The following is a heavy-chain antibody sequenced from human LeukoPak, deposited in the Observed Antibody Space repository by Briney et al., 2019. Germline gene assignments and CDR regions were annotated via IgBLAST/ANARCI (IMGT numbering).Heavy chain of an antibody. Sequence: GGSLRLSCAASGFSFSSDTMNWVRQAPGKGLEWVSALSGSGASTYYADSVKGRFTISRDNSKNSLYLQMNSLRTEDTALYYCAKDSIYSSLDYWGQGTLVTVSS. V-gene: IGHV3-43*02. CDR2: LSGSGAST. D-gene: IGHD6-13*01. J-gene: IGHJ4*02. CDR3: AKDSIYSSLDY. CDR1: GFSFSSDT.